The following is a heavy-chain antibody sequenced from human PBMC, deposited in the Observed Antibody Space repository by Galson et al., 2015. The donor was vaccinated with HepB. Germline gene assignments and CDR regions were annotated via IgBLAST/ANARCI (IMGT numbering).Heavy chain of an antibody. J-gene: IGHJ6*02. CDR1: EFTFSIYW. CDR3: AGLGGTSGVDV. V-gene: IGHV3-74*01. CDR2: ISDDGTVR. Sequence: SLRLSCAASEFTFSIYWIHWVRQIPGKGLMWVSLISDDGTVRNYADSVRGRFTTSRDNGKRTVYLQMNSLRVDDSGVYYCAGLGGTSGVDVWGRGTTVTVSS.